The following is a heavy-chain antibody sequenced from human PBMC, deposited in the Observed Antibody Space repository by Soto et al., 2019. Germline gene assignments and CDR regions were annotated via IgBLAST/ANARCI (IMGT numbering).Heavy chain of an antibody. CDR1: GYTFTSYG. CDR3: ASSYGDSYYYGMEV. J-gene: IGHJ6*02. CDR2: ISAYNGNT. D-gene: IGHD4-17*01. V-gene: IGHV1-18*01. Sequence: ASVKVSCKASGYTFTSYGISCVRQAPGQGLEWMGWISAYNGNTNYAQKFQGRVTMTTDTSTSTAYMELRSLRSDDTAVYYCASSYGDSYYYGMEVWGQGTTVTVSS.